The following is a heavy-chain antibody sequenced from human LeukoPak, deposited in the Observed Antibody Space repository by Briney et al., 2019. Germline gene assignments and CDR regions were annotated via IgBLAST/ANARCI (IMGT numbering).Heavy chain of an antibody. Sequence: SETLSLTCTVSGGSIGSNYWTWIRQPPGKGLEYIGYIYYTGGTNYNPSLKSRVTISVDTSKNQFSLKLSSVTAAHTAVYFCAGDLYGQWPPPPGSPYDAFDIWGQGTMVTVSS. CDR3: AGDLYGQWPPPPGSPYDAFDI. CDR2: IYYTGGT. D-gene: IGHD6-19*01. J-gene: IGHJ3*02. CDR1: GGSIGSNY. V-gene: IGHV4-59*12.